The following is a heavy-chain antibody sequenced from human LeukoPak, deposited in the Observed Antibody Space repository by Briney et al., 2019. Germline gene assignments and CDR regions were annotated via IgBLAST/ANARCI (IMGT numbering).Heavy chain of an antibody. D-gene: IGHD2-2*01. CDR1: GYSISSGYY. Sequence: SETLSLTCAVSGYSISSGYYWGWIRQPPGKGLEWIGSIYHSGSTYYNPSLKSRVTISVDTSKNQFSLKPSSVTAAGTAVYYCASRRYCSSTSCRDGDYWGQGTLVTVSS. J-gene: IGHJ4*02. CDR3: ASRRYCSSTSCRDGDY. CDR2: IYHSGST. V-gene: IGHV4-38-2*01.